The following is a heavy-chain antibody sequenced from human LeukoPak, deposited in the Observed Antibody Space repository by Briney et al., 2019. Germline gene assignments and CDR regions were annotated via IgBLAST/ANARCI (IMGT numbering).Heavy chain of an antibody. D-gene: IGHD3-10*01. V-gene: IGHV1-46*03. J-gene: IGHJ3*02. CDR1: GYTFTSYY. CDR2: INPSGGST. Sequence: GASVKVSCKASGYTFTSYYMHWVRQAPGQGLEWMGIINPSGGSTSYAQKFQARVTMTRDTSTSTVYMELSSLRSEDTAVYYCAREPPGYAFDISGQGTMVTVSS. CDR3: AREPPGYAFDI.